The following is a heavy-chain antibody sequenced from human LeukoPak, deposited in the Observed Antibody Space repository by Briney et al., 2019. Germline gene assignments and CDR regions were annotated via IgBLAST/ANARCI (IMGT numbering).Heavy chain of an antibody. CDR3: ARATMKYYYYYMDV. D-gene: IGHD5-24*01. J-gene: IGHJ6*03. V-gene: IGHV1-8*01. CDR1: GYTFTSYD. CDR2: MNPNSGNT. Sequence: ASVKVSCKASGYTFTSYDINWVRQATVQGLEWMGWMNPNSGNTGYAQKFQGRVTMTRNTSISTAYMELSSLRSEDTAVYYCARATMKYYYYYMDVWGKGTTVTVSS.